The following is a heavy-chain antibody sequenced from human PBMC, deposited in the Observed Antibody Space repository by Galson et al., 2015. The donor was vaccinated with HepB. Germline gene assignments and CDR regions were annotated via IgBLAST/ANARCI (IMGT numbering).Heavy chain of an antibody. Sequence: SLRLSCAASGFTFSSYSMNWVRQAPGKGLEWVSSISSSSSYIYYADSVKGRFTISRDNAKNSLYLQMNSLRAEDTAVYYCARVITVTTFDYYYYMDVWGKGTTVTVSS. CDR2: ISSSSSYI. CDR3: ARVITVTTFDYYYYMDV. J-gene: IGHJ6*03. CDR1: GFTFSSYS. D-gene: IGHD4-11*01. V-gene: IGHV3-21*01.